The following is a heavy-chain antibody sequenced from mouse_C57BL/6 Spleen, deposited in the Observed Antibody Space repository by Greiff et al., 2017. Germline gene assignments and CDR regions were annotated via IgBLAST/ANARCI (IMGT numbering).Heavy chain of an antibody. Sequence: VQVVESGAELVKPGASVKLSCKASGYTFTEYTIHWVKQRSGQGLEWIGWFYPGSGSIKYTEKFKDKATLTADKSSSTVYLELSRLPSEDSAVYFCARHGGGDDYTTAWFAYWGQGTLVTVSA. CDR3: ARHGGGDDYTTAWFAY. J-gene: IGHJ3*01. V-gene: IGHV1-62-2*01. CDR1: GYTFTEYT. CDR2: FYPGSGSI. D-gene: IGHD2-4*01.